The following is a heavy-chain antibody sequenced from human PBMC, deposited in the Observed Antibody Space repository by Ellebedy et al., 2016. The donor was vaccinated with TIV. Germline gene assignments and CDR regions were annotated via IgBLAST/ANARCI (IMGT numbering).Heavy chain of an antibody. CDR1: GFTFSSYD. CDR2: ISYDGSNK. V-gene: IGHV3-30*18. D-gene: IGHD3-10*01. Sequence: PGGSLRLSCAASGFTFSSYDMHWVRQAPGKGLEWVAVISYDGSNKYYADSVKGRFTISRDNFKNTLYLQMNSLRAEDTAVYYCAKGGVVRGVISPPFDYWGQGTLVTVSS. CDR3: AKGGVVRGVISPPFDY. J-gene: IGHJ4*02.